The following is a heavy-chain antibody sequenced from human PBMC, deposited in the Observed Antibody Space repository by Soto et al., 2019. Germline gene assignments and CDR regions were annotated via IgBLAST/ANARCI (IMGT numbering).Heavy chain of an antibody. CDR1: GGSITSGGYY. CDR2: VYHSGTA. CDR3: ARSVDP. Sequence: PSETVSLTCTVSGGSITSGGYYWSWIRQRPGKGLEWIGCVYHSGTAYSNPSLEGRVSLSVDTSRNHYSLSLSSVTAADTAVYYCARSVDPWGQGTLVTVSS. J-gene: IGHJ5*02. V-gene: IGHV4-31*03.